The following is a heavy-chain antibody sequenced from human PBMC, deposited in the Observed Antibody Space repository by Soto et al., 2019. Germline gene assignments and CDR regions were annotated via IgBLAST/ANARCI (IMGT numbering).Heavy chain of an antibody. CDR2: IIPIFGTA. J-gene: IGHJ6*02. CDR1: GGTFSSYA. CDR3: ARANNSLGAPRYYYGMDF. V-gene: IGHV1-69*01. Sequence: QVQLVQSGAEVKKPGSSVKVSCKASGGTFSSYAISWVRQAPGQGLEWMGGIIPIFGTANYAQKFQGRVTITADESTSTAYMKRSSLRSEDTAVYYSARANNSLGAPRYYYGMDFWGQGTTVTVSS. D-gene: IGHD6-13*01.